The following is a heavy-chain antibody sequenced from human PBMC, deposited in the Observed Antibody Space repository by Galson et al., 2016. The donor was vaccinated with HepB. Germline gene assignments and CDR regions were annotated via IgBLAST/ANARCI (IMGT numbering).Heavy chain of an antibody. J-gene: IGHJ4*02. CDR3: AKDLVGGSYSPYIFDY. V-gene: IGHV3-23*01. Sequence: SLRLSCATSGFTFRSYVMSWVRQAPGKGLECVSAISGSGAITFYADSVKGRFTISRDNSRNTLYLRMNSLRAEDTAVYYCAKDLVGGSYSPYIFDYWGQGTLATVSS. CDR1: GFTFRSYV. D-gene: IGHD1-26*01. CDR2: ISGSGAIT.